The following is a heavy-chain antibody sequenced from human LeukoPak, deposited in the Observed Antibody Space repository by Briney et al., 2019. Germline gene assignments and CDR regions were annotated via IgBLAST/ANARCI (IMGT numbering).Heavy chain of an antibody. Sequence: PGGSLRLSCAASGFTVSSNYMSWVRQAPGKGLEWVSVIYSGGSTYYADSVKGRFTISRDNAKNSLYLQMNSLKTEDTAVYYCTTEAHCSSTSCYETGTGNFDYWGQGTLVTVSS. V-gene: IGHV3-53*01. CDR2: IYSGGST. CDR1: GFTVSSNY. D-gene: IGHD2-2*01. CDR3: TTEAHCSSTSCYETGTGNFDY. J-gene: IGHJ4*02.